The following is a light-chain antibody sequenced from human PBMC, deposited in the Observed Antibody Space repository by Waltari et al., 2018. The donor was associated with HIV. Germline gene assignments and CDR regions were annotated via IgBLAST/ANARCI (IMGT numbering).Light chain of an antibody. CDR1: SGDVDNYNL. CDR2: EVT. CDR3: CSYGNSGTFVL. J-gene: IGLJ2*01. V-gene: IGLV2-23*02. Sequence: QSALTQPASVSGSPGQSITISCTETSGDVDNYNLVSWYQQYTGRAPKLLIYEVTNRPAGLSNLFSGSKSGNTASLTISDRQAEDEAKYYCCSYGNSGTFVLFGGWTRVTV.